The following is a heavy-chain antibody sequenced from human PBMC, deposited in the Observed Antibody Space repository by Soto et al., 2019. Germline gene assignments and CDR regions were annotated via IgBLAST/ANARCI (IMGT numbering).Heavy chain of an antibody. CDR1: GFTFSSFA. CDR3: AKVKWNYGSGSDI. J-gene: IGHJ3*02. Sequence: EVQLLESGGGLVQPGGSLRLSCAASGFTFSSFAMSWVRQAPGKGLEWVSGISNSGGSVNYADSVKGRFTISRDNSKNKLSLEMNSLRAEDTALYYCAKVKWNYGSGSDIWGQGTMVTVSS. D-gene: IGHD1-7*01. V-gene: IGHV3-23*01. CDR2: ISNSGGSV.